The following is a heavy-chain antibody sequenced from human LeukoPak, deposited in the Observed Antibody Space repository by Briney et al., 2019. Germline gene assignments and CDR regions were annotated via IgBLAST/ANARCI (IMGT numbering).Heavy chain of an antibody. CDR2: SRNKDNSYTT. V-gene: IGHV3-72*01. CDR1: GFTFSDHY. D-gene: IGHD5-18*01. J-gene: IGHJ4*02. CDR3: VRAPGYTYGYRYFDF. Sequence: GGSLRLSCAASGFTFSDHYMDWVRQAPGKGLEWVAHSRNKDNSYTTEYAASVKGRFTIARDDSRNSLYLQMNSLKSDDTAVYYCVRAPGYTYGYRYFDFWGQGTLVTVSS.